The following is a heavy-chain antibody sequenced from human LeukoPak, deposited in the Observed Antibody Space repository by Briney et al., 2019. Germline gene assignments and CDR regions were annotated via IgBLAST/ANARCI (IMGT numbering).Heavy chain of an antibody. D-gene: IGHD6-6*01. CDR2: IRSKAYGGTT. Sequence: GRSLRLSCTASGFTFGDYAMSWVRQAPGKGLEWVGFIRSKAYGGTTEYAASVKGRFTISRDDSRSIAYLQMNSLKTEDTAVYYCTPYSSSSYFQHWGQGTLVTVSS. CDR1: GFTFGDYA. V-gene: IGHV3-49*04. CDR3: TPYSSSSYFQH. J-gene: IGHJ1*01.